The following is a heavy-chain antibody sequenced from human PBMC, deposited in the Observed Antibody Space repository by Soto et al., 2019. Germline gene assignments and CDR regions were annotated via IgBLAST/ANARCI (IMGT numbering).Heavy chain of an antibody. D-gene: IGHD6-19*01. Sequence: SVKVSCKASGGTFSSYAISWVRQAPGQGLEWMGGIIPIFGTANYAQKFQGRVTITADESTSTAYMELSSLRSEDTAVYYCASQGYSSDPGWFDPWGQGTLVTVSS. CDR2: IIPIFGTA. J-gene: IGHJ5*02. V-gene: IGHV1-69*13. CDR3: ASQGYSSDPGWFDP. CDR1: GGTFSSYA.